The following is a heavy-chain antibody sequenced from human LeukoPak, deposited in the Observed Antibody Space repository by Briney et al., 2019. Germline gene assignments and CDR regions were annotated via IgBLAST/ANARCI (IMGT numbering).Heavy chain of an antibody. Sequence: GGSLRLSCGASGLTVSVYTMSWVRQAPGKGLEWVSTIIGSAVNTYYADSVKGRFTISRDDSKNTVYLQMNSLRAEDTAVYSCAKYASGTSYRGLDQWGQGTLVTVSS. D-gene: IGHD3-10*01. V-gene: IGHV3-23*01. CDR1: GLTVSVYT. CDR2: IIGSAVNT. CDR3: AKYASGTSYRGLDQ. J-gene: IGHJ4*02.